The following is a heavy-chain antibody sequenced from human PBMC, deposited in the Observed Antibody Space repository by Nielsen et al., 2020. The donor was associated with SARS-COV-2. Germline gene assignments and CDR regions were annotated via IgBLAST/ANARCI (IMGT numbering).Heavy chain of an antibody. D-gene: IGHD5-24*01. V-gene: IGHV3-66*01. J-gene: IGHJ3*02. CDR3: ARDRDGYNWGDAFDI. CDR2: IYSGGST. CDR1: GFTFSSYW. Sequence: GESLKISCAASGFTFSSYWMHWVRQAPGKGLEWVSVIYSGGSTYYADSVKGRFTISRDNSKNTLYLQMNSLRAEDTAVYYCARDRDGYNWGDAFDIWGQGTMVTVSS.